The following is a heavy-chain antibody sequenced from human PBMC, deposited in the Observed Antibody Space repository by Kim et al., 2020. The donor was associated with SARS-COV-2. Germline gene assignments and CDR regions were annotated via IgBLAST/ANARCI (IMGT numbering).Heavy chain of an antibody. V-gene: IGHV3-48*03. CDR2: ISTSGDTT. J-gene: IGHJ4*02. Sequence: GGSLRLSCEASGFTFSNYEMNWVRQAPGKGLEWLSFISTSGDTTYYADSVKGRFTLSRDNARNSLYLQVSSLRAEDTGVYYCTRDVSGCFDYWGQGTQVT. D-gene: IGHD3-10*01. CDR1: GFTFSNYE. CDR3: TRDVSGCFDY.